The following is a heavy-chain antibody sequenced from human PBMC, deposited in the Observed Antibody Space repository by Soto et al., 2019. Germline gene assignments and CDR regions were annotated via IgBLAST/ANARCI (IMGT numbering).Heavy chain of an antibody. V-gene: IGHV4-30-4*01. CDR3: ARDNGVGP. J-gene: IGHJ5*02. D-gene: IGHD2-8*01. CDR1: GGSISSVDYY. Sequence: QVQLQESGPGLVKPSQTLSLTCTVSGGSISSVDYYWSWIRQPPGKGLEWIGYIYDSGSTYYNSSLKSRVNITLDTSKNQFSLKLTSVTAADTAVYYCARDNGVGPWGQGTLVTVSS. CDR2: IYDSGST.